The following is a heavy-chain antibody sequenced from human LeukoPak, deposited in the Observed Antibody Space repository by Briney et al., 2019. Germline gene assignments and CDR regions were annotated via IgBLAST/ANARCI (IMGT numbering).Heavy chain of an antibody. D-gene: IGHD2-15*01. CDR2: INPNSGGT. V-gene: IGHV1-2*02. CDR1: GYTFTGYY. J-gene: IGHJ6*03. Sequence: ASVKVSCKASGYTFTGYYMHWVRQAPGQGLEWMGWINPNSGGTNYAQKFQGRVTMTRDTPISTAYMELSRLRSDDTAVYYCARGVGRRVVVVVETNMDVWGKGTTVTVSS. CDR3: ARGVGRRVVVVVETNMDV.